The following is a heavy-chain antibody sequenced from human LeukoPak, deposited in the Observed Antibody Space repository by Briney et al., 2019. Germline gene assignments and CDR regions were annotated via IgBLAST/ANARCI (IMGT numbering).Heavy chain of an antibody. D-gene: IGHD3-3*01. Sequence: PGGSLRLSCAASGFTFSSYSMNWVRQAPGKGLEWVSVISGNGVLTYYADSVKGRFTISRDNSKSTLYLQMNSLRAEDTAVYYCAKCGDFWSVYYMHMWGQGTMVTVSS. V-gene: IGHV3-23*01. CDR2: ISGNGVLT. CDR1: GFTFSSYS. J-gene: IGHJ3*02. CDR3: AKCGDFWSVYYMHM.